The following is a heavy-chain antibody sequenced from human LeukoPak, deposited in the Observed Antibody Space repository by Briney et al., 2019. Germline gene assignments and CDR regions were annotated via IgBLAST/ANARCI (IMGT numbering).Heavy chain of an antibody. J-gene: IGHJ4*02. CDR1: GGSISSYH. V-gene: IGHV4-59*12. D-gene: IGHD3-10*01. CDR2: IYYSGST. CDR3: ARDVMVRGVIGY. Sequence: SETLSLTCTVSGGSISSYHWSWIRQPPGKGLEWIGYIYYSGSTNYNPSLKSRVTISVDTSKNQFSLNLRSVTAADTAVYYCARDVMVRGVIGYWGQGTLVTVSS.